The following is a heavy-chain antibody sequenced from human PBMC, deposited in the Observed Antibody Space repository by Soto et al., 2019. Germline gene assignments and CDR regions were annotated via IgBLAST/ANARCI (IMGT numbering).Heavy chain of an antibody. J-gene: IGHJ5*02. D-gene: IGHD2-15*01. CDR1: GFTFDDYA. CDR2: ISWNSGGI. CDR3: AKGLPTVAKNWFDP. V-gene: IGHV3-9*01. Sequence: EVQLVESGGGLVQPGRSLRLSCAASGFTFDDYAMHWVLHAPGKGLELVSSISWNSGGIGYADSVKGRFTISRDNAKNSLYLQMNSLRAEDTAFYYCAKGLPTVAKNWFDPWGQGTLVTVSS.